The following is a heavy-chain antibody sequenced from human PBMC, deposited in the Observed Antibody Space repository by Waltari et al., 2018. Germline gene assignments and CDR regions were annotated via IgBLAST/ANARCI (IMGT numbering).Heavy chain of an antibody. J-gene: IGHJ6*02. CDR3: AASWTDPYYYGMDV. V-gene: IGHV1-69*09. CDR1: GGTFSSYA. CDR2: RIPHLGIA. Sequence: QVQLVQSGAEVKKPGSSVKVSCKASGGTFSSYAISWVRQAPGQGLEWMGRRIPHLGIANYAQKFQGRVTITADKSTSTAYMELSSLRSEDTAVYYCAASWTDPYYYGMDVWGQGTTVTVSS. D-gene: IGHD5-12*01.